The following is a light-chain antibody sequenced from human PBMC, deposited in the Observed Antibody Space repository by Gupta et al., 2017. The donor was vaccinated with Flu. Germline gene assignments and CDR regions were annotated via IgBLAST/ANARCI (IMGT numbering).Light chain of an antibody. Sequence: GERATLSCRASQSVNVKLAWYQQKVGQTPRLVIFGASTRATGIPPRFSGSGSGTEFTLTIDTLQSDDFAVYYCQQYENLPLTFGGGTTVEIK. V-gene: IGKV3D-15*02. J-gene: IGKJ4*01. CDR3: QQYENLPLT. CDR2: GAS. CDR1: QSVNVK.